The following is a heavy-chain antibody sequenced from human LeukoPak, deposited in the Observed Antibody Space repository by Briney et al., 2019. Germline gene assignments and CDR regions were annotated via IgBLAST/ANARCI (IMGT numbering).Heavy chain of an antibody. CDR1: GGSISSSSYY. CDR2: IYYSGST. D-gene: IGHD2-2*01. Sequence: SETLSLTCTVSGGSISSSSYYWGWIRQPPGKGLEWIGSIYYSGSTYYNPSLKSRVTISVDTSKNQFSLKLSSVTAADTAVYYCARRRYCSSTSCYASDYWGQGTLVTVSS. CDR3: ARRRYCSSTSCYASDY. V-gene: IGHV4-39*07. J-gene: IGHJ4*02.